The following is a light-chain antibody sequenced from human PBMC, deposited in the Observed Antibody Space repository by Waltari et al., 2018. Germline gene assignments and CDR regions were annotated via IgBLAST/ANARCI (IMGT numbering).Light chain of an antibody. V-gene: IGKV3-20*01. CDR3: QHYVRLPVT. CDR1: QSVSRT. J-gene: IGKJ1*01. CDR2: GAS. Sequence: EIVLTQSPGTLSLSPGERATLSCRASQSVSRTLAWYQQKPGQAPRLLIYGASTRAAGIPYRFSGIGSGTDFSLTISRLEPEDFAVYYCQHYVRLPVTFGQGTKVEIK.